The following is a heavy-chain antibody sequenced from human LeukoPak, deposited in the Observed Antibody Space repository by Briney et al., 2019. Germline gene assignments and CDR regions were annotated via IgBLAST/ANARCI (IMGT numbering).Heavy chain of an antibody. CDR1: GFTFSSYC. D-gene: IGHD6-6*01. J-gene: IGHJ4*02. Sequence: GGSLRLSCAASGFTFSSYCMTWVRQAPGKGLEWVANVKHDGSEKYYVDSVKGRFTISRDNAKNSLYLQMNSLRAEDTAVYYCARVEYSSSSGYYFDYWGQGTLVTVSS. CDR2: VKHDGSEK. V-gene: IGHV3-7*03. CDR3: ARVEYSSSSGYYFDY.